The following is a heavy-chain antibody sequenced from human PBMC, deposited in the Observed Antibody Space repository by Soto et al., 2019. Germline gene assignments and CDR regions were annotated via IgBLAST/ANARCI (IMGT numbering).Heavy chain of an antibody. CDR2: ISGSGGST. Sequence: GKGREWVSAISGSGGSTYYADSVKGRFTISRDNSKNTLYLQMNSLRAEDTAVYYFSFEAQDGIRAPGSVSAFLLTLSSDL. V-gene: IGHV3-23*01. D-gene: IGHD3-10*01. J-gene: IGHJ2*01. CDR3: SFEAQDGIRAPGSVSAFLLTLSSDL.